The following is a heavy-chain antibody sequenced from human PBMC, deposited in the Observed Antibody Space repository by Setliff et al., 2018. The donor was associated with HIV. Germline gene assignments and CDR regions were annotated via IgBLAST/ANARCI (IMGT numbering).Heavy chain of an antibody. V-gene: IGHV4-61*01. Sequence: SETLSLTCTVSGDSVSSASYYWSWIRQPPGKGLEWIGYINYSGTNKYNPSLKSRVTISVDTSKNQFSLKLSSVTAADPAVYYCASEAWTSYRSSSGYYYYYMDVWGKGTPVTVSS. D-gene: IGHD6-6*01. J-gene: IGHJ6*03. CDR2: INYSGTN. CDR1: GDSVSSASYY. CDR3: ASEAWTSYRSSSGYYYYYMDV.